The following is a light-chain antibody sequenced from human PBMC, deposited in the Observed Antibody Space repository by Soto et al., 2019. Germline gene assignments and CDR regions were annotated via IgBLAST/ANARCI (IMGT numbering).Light chain of an antibody. CDR2: GAS. V-gene: IGKV3-15*01. J-gene: IGKJ3*01. Sequence: EIVMTQSPATLSVSPGGRATLSCRASESVSDNLAWYQQKPGQPPRLLIYGASTRATGIPARFSGSGSGTEFTLTISSLQSEDFAVYYCQQYGSSPPFTFGPGTKVDIK. CDR1: ESVSDN. CDR3: QQYGSSPPFT.